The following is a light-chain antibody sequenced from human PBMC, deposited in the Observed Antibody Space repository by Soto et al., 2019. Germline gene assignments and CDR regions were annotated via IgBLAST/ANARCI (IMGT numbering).Light chain of an antibody. J-gene: IGLJ1*01. CDR1: TSDVGGYDY. V-gene: IGLV2-14*01. CDR3: SSYLGSSTLSGV. Sequence: QSVLTQPASVSGAAGQAITVSCTGTTSDVGGYDYVAWYQQHPGKAPKLMIYDVSSRPSGVSNRFSGSKSGNTASLTISGLQAEDEADYYCSSYLGSSTLSGVFGTGTKVTVL. CDR2: DVS.